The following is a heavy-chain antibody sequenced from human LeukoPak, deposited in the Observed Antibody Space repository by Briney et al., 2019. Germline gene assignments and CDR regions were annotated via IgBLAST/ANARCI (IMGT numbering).Heavy chain of an antibody. D-gene: IGHD6-13*01. J-gene: IGHJ3*02. CDR3: ARDARGAAAADDAFDI. CDR1: GFTFSSYG. V-gene: IGHV3-33*01. CDR2: IWYDGSNK. Sequence: PGGSLRLSCAASGFTFSSYGMHWVRQAPGKGLEWVAVIWYDGSNKYYADSVKGRFTISRDNSKNTLYLQMNSLRAEDTAVYYCARDARGAAAADDAFDIWGQGTMVTVSS.